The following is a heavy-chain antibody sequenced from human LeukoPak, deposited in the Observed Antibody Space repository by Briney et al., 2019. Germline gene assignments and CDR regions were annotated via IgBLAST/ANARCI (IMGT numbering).Heavy chain of an antibody. CDR1: GGSISSYY. D-gene: IGHD3-10*01. V-gene: IGHV4-59*01. Sequence: SETLSLTCTVSGGSISSYYWSWIRQPPGKGLEWIGYIYYSGSTNYNPSLKSRVTISVDTSKNQFSLKLSSVTAADTAVYYCARVVSTLWFVNYFDYWGRGTLVTVSS. CDR2: IYYSGST. CDR3: ARVVSTLWFVNYFDY. J-gene: IGHJ4*02.